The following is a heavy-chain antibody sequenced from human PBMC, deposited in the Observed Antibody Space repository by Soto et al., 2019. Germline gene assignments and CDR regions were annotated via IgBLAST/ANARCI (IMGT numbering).Heavy chain of an antibody. D-gene: IGHD4-4*01. CDR1: GGSISSSSYY. Sequence: PSETLSLTCTVSGGSISSSSYYWGWIRQPPGKGLEWIGSIYYSGSTYYNPSLKSRVTISVDTSKNQFSLKLSSVTAADTAVYYCARLRSNYLLGCHYYGMDVWGQGTTVTVSS. CDR2: IYYSGST. CDR3: ARLRSNYLLGCHYYGMDV. J-gene: IGHJ6*02. V-gene: IGHV4-39*01.